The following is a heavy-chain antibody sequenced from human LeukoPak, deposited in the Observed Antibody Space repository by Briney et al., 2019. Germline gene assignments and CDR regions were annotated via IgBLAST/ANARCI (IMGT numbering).Heavy chain of an antibody. V-gene: IGHV2-5*02. Sequence: SGPMLVNPTQTLTLTCTFSGFSLNTRGVGVGWIRQPPGRALEWPALIYWDDDRRYSPSLKSRLTITKDTSKNRVVLTMTNMDPVDTATYFCAHRKNYYDSSVFDNWGQGTLVTVSS. CDR2: IYWDDDR. D-gene: IGHD3-22*01. J-gene: IGHJ4*02. CDR3: AHRKNYYDSSVFDN. CDR1: GFSLNTRGVG.